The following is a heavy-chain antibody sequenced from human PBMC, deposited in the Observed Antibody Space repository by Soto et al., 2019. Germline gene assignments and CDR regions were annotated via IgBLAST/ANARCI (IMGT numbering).Heavy chain of an antibody. CDR2: IYPGDSDT. CDR3: ARGGYCSSTSCYGVNWFDP. Sequence: GESLKISCKGSGYSFTSYWIGWVRQMPGKGLEWMGIIYPGDSDTRYSPSFQGLVTISADKSISTAYLQWSSLKASDTAMYYCARGGYCSSTSCYGVNWFDPWGQGTLVTVSS. V-gene: IGHV5-51*01. J-gene: IGHJ5*02. D-gene: IGHD2-2*03. CDR1: GYSFTSYW.